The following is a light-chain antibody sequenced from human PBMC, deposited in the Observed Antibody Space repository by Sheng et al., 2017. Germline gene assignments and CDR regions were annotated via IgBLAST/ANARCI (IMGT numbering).Light chain of an antibody. CDR1: QSISSW. CDR2: TVS. V-gene: IGKV1-5*03. CDR3: QQYHAFPLT. J-gene: IGKJ4*01. Sequence: DIQMTQSPSTLSASVGDRVTITCRASQSISSWLAWYQQKPGKAPKVLIHTVSTLESGVPSRFSGSGSGTEFTLTITSLQPDDFATYYCQQYHAFPLTFGRGTKVEIK.